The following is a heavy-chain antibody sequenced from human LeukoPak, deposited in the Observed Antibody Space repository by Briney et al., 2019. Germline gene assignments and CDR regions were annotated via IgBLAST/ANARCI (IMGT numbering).Heavy chain of an antibody. CDR3: AKDISPNWNDYYYYGMDV. CDR1: GFTFSSYG. V-gene: IGHV3-30*18. D-gene: IGHD1-1*01. CDR2: ISYDGSNK. J-gene: IGHJ6*02. Sequence: PGGSLRLSCAASGFTFSSYGMHWVRQAPGKGLEWVAVISYDGSNKYYADSVKGRSTISRDNSKNTLYLQMNSLRAEDTAVYYCAKDISPNWNDYYYYGMDVWGQGTTVTVSS.